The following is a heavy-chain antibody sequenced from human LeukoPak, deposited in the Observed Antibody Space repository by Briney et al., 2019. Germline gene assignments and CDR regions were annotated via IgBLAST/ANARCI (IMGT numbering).Heavy chain of an antibody. J-gene: IGHJ4*02. D-gene: IGHD5-24*01. CDR1: GYDFSTYW. CDR3: ARASRDGYNQNFDH. CDR2: SHPGGSET. V-gene: IGHV5-51*01. Sequence: PGASLKICCKGLGYDFSTYWNAWLRQRPGKGVEWMGISHPGGSETRYDPSFQGQVTISADRSTSTAYLQWSSLRASDTAMYYCARASRDGYNQNFDHWGQGTLVTVSS.